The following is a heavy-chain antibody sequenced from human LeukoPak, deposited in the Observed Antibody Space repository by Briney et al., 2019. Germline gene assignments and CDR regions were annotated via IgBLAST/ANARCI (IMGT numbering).Heavy chain of an antibody. J-gene: IGHJ3*02. CDR2: ISYDGINK. D-gene: IGHD3-9*01. CDR3: ARESSADIIPGAFDI. Sequence: PGRSLRLSCAASGFTFSSYVMHWVRQAPGKGLEWMPVISYDGINKYYADSCKGRFTISRDNSKNKQYLQMNSLRAEDTAVYYCARESSADIIPGAFDIWGQGTMVTVSS. V-gene: IGHV3-30*03. CDR1: GFTFSSYV.